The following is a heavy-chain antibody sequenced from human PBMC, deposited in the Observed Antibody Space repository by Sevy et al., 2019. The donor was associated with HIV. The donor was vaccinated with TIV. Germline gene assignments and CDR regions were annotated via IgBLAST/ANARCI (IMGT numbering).Heavy chain of an antibody. Sequence: GGSLRLSCAASGFTFSGSAMHWVRQASGKGLEWVGHIRSKANSYATAYVASVKGRFNISRDDSKNTAYLQMNSLKTEDTAVYYCTGDIVVVPAAIENYYYGMDVWGQGTTVTVSS. D-gene: IGHD2-2*02. V-gene: IGHV3-73*01. J-gene: IGHJ6*02. CDR2: IRSKANSYAT. CDR3: TGDIVVVPAAIENYYYGMDV. CDR1: GFTFSGSA.